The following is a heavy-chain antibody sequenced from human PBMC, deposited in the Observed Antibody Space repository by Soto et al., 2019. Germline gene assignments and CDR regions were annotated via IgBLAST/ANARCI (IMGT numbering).Heavy chain of an antibody. D-gene: IGHD6-19*01. CDR3: ASSEIAVAGTWNWFDP. V-gene: IGHV4-4*02. CDR2: IYHSGST. Sequence: SETLSLTCAVSSGSISSSNWWSWVRQPPGKGLEWIGEIYHSGSTNYNPSLKSRVTISVDKSKNQFSLKLSSVTAADTAVYYCASSEIAVAGTWNWFDPWGQGTLVTVSS. CDR1: SGSISSSNW. J-gene: IGHJ5*02.